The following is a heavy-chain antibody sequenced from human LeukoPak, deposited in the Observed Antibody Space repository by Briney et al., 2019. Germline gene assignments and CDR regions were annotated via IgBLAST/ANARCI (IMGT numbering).Heavy chain of an antibody. Sequence: SQTLSLTCTVSGGSISSGGYYWSWIRQHPGKGLEWIGYIYYSGSTYYNPTLKSRVTISVDTSKNQFSLKLSSVTAADTAVYYCARAGGFFSPFGYWGQGTLVTVSS. D-gene: IGHD3-16*01. V-gene: IGHV4-31*03. CDR1: GGSISSGGYY. J-gene: IGHJ4*02. CDR2: IYYSGST. CDR3: ARAGGFFSPFGY.